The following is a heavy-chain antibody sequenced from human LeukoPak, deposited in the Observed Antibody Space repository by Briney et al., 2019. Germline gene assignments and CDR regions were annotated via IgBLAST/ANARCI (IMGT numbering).Heavy chain of an antibody. CDR2: INPSGGST. D-gene: IGHD3-10*01. V-gene: IGHV1-46*01. CDR1: GYTFTSYY. Sequence: ASVKVSCKAYGYTFTSYYMHWVRQAPGQGPEWIGIINPSGGSTSYAQNFQGRVTMTRDTSTSAVYMELSSLRSEDTAVYYCARGRARGADDAFDIWGQGTMVTVSS. CDR3: ARGRARGADDAFDI. J-gene: IGHJ3*02.